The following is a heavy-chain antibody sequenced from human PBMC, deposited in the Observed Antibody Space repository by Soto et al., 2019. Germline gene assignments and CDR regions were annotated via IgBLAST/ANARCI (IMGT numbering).Heavy chain of an antibody. CDR1: GGPFSDYY. V-gene: IGHV4-34*01. Sequence: QVQLQQWGAGLLKPSETLSLTCAVYGGPFSDYYWSWIRQPPGKGLEWFGEINPSGSTKYNPSRKSRVNISLDTSKNQSSMKLSSVTAADRAVYYCARGVVNDYVWGSYRYTFDYWGQGTLVSVSS. D-gene: IGHD3-16*02. CDR3: ARGVVNDYVWGSYRYTFDY. CDR2: INPSGST. J-gene: IGHJ4*02.